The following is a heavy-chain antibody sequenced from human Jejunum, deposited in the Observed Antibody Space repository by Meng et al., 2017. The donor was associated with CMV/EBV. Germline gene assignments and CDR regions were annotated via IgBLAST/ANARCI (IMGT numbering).Heavy chain of an antibody. CDR1: GGSISNDIYS. CDR2: INYSGNT. CDR3: ARDCCNYRSWFDP. V-gene: IGHV4-39*07. Sequence: QLHLQESGPALVKTSETLSLTCIVPGGSISNDIYSWGWLRQPPGKGLEWIGSINYSGNTYYNLSLESRVTISIDTSNNHFSLKLTSVTAADTAVYYCARDCCNYRSWFDPWGQGVLVTVSS. J-gene: IGHJ5*02. D-gene: IGHD2/OR15-2a*01.